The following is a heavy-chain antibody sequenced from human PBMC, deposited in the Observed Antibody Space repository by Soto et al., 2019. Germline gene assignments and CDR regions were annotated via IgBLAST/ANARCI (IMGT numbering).Heavy chain of an antibody. D-gene: IGHD2-2*01. J-gene: IGHJ3*01. V-gene: IGHV2-5*02. CDR1: GFSLSSIGVG. Sequence: QITLKESGPTLVKPTQTLTLTCTFSGFSLSSIGVGVGWIRQPPGKALEWLGILYWDDDKHYSPSLKSRNSIAKDTSKDQVVLTLTNMDPVDTATYYCAHTIVVVPTAHDALDVWGQGTMVTVSS. CDR2: LYWDDDK. CDR3: AHTIVVVPTAHDALDV.